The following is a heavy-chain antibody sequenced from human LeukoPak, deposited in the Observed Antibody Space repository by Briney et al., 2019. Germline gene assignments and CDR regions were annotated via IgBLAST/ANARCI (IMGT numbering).Heavy chain of an antibody. J-gene: IGHJ5*02. V-gene: IGHV4-59*01. CDR1: GGSISSYY. CDR3: ARAHYDFWSGYYSGVWFDP. D-gene: IGHD3-3*01. Sequence: SETLSLNCTVSGGSISSYYWSWIRQPPGKGLEWIGYIYYSGSTNYNPSLKSRVTISVDTSKNQFSLKLSSLTAADTAVYYCARAHYDFWSGYYSGVWFDPWGQGALVTVSS. CDR2: IYYSGST.